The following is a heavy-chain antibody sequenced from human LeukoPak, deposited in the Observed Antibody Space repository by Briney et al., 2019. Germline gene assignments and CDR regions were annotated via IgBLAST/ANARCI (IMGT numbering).Heavy chain of an antibody. V-gene: IGHV3-23*01. CDR1: GFTFSSYA. CDR3: AKDLSGGWFYYYGMDV. CDR2: ISGSGGST. J-gene: IGHJ6*02. D-gene: IGHD6-19*01. Sequence: PGGSLRLSCAASGFTFSSYAMSWVRQAPGKGLEWVSAISGSGGSTYYADSVKGRFTISRDNSKNTLYLQMNSLRAEDTAVYYCAKDLSGGWFYYYGMDVWGQGTTVTVSS.